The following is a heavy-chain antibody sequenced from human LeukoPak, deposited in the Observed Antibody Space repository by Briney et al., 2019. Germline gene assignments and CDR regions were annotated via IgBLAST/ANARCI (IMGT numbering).Heavy chain of an antibody. V-gene: IGHV1-2*02. CDR1: GYTFTGYY. J-gene: IGHJ4*02. CDR3: ARDLGRGYSGYDSN. CDR2: INPNSGGT. Sequence: ASVKVSCKASGYTFTGYYMHWVRQAPGQGLEWMGWINPNSGGTNYAQKFQGRVTMTRDTSISTAYMELSRLRSDDTAVYYCARDLGRGYSGYDSNWGQGTLVTVSS. D-gene: IGHD5-12*01.